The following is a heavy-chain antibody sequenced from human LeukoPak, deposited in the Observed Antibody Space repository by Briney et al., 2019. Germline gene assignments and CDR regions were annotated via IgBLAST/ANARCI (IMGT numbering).Heavy chain of an antibody. V-gene: IGHV4-4*07. Sequence: SETLSLTCTVSGGSISSYYWSWIRQPAGKGLEWIARIYTSGSTNYNPSLKSRVTISVDKSKNQFSLKLSSVTAADTAVYYCAREGEYYYGSGSHYYMDVWGKGTAVTVSS. J-gene: IGHJ6*03. CDR2: IYTSGST. D-gene: IGHD3-10*01. CDR1: GGSISSYY. CDR3: AREGEYYYGSGSHYYMDV.